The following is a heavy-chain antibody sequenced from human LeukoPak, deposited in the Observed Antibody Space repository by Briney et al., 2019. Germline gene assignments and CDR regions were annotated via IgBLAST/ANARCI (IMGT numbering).Heavy chain of an antibody. CDR2: ISYSGST. CDR1: GGSISTYH. V-gene: IGHV4-59*08. Sequence: SETLSLTCTVSGGSISTYHWSWIRQPPGKGLEWIGYISYSGSTNYNPSPKSRVTISVDTSKNQFSLQLSSVTAADTALYFCATYSGAADAGYFDYWGQGTLVTVSS. D-gene: IGHD6-13*01. CDR3: ATYSGAADAGYFDY. J-gene: IGHJ4*02.